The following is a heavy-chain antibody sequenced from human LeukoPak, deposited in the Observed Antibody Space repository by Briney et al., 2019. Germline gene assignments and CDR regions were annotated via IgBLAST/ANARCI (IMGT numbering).Heavy chain of an antibody. D-gene: IGHD3-10*01. CDR1: GFTFSSYA. CDR2: ISYDGSNK. J-gene: IGHJ4*02. CDR3: ARGGELVD. Sequence: PGRSLRLSCAASGFTFSSYAMHWVRQAPGKGLEWVAVISYDGSNKYYADSVKGRFTISRDNSKNTLYLQMNSLRAEDTAVYYCARGGELVDRGQGTLVTVSS. V-gene: IGHV3-30*04.